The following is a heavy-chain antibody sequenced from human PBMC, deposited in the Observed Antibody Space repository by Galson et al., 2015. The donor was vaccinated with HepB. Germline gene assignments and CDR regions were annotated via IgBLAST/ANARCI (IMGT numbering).Heavy chain of an antibody. Sequence: SVKVSCKASGYTFTIYAMHWVRQAPGQRLEWMGLIDAGNGNTEYSQMFQDRVTITRDTSASIVYMDLSSLRSEDTAVYYCARPLGGGATLGFDYWGQGTLVTASS. CDR2: IDAGNGNT. CDR3: ARPLGGGATLGFDY. D-gene: IGHD1-26*01. J-gene: IGHJ4*02. CDR1: GYTFTIYA. V-gene: IGHV1-3*01.